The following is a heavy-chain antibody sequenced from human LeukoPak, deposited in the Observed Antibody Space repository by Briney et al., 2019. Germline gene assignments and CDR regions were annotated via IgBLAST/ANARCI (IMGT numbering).Heavy chain of an antibody. J-gene: IGHJ4*02. CDR1: GYTFDDYA. Sequence: PGGSLRLSCAASGYTFDDYAMHWVRQAPGKGLEWVSAISGSGGSTYYADSVKGRFTSSRDNSKNTLYLQMNSLRAEDTAVYYCAKSTDNELELLLDYWGQGTLVTVSS. V-gene: IGHV3-23*01. CDR3: AKSTDNELELLLDY. CDR2: ISGSGGST. D-gene: IGHD1-7*01.